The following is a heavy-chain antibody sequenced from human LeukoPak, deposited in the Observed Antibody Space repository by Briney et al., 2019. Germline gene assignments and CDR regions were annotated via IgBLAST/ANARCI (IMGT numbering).Heavy chain of an antibody. J-gene: IGHJ4*02. Sequence: PGGPLRLSCAASGFSFSSYSMNWVRQAPGEGLEWVSSITTSSSYIYYADSVKGRFTISRDNAKNSLYLQMNSLRAEDTAVYYCARSPRITMIASDYWGQGTLVTVSS. CDR3: ARSPRITMIASDY. CDR1: GFSFSSYS. D-gene: IGHD3-22*01. V-gene: IGHV3-21*01. CDR2: ITTSSSYI.